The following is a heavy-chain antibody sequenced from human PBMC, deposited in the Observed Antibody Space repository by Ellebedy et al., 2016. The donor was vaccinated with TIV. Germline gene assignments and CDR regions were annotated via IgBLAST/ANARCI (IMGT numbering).Heavy chain of an antibody. CDR3: RGGSYGPGDY. Sequence: GSLRLXXTVSRYSIISGYFWGWIRQPPGTGLEWIGNIYHTGSGSTFSNPSLRSRVTISVDTSKKQFSLKLTSVTAADTAVYYCRGGSYGPGDYWGQGILVTVSS. CDR1: RYSIISGYF. J-gene: IGHJ4*02. D-gene: IGHD1-26*01. CDR2: IYHTGSGST. V-gene: IGHV4-38-2*02.